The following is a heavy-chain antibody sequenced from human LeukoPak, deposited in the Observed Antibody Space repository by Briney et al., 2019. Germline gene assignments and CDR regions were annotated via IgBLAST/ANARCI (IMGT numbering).Heavy chain of an antibody. CDR2: IYYSGST. Sequence: SSQTLSLTCTVSGGSISSGGYYWSWIRQHPGKGLEWIGYIYYSGSTYYNPSLKSRVTISVDTSKNQFSLKLSSVTAADTAVYYCARVGGTFRTLFDYWGQGTLVTVSS. CDR3: ARVGGTFRTLFDY. J-gene: IGHJ4*02. CDR1: GGSISSGGYY. D-gene: IGHD3-16*01. V-gene: IGHV4-31*03.